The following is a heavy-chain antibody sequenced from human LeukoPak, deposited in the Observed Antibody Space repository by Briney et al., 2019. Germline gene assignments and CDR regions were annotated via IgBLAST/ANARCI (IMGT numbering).Heavy chain of an antibody. J-gene: IGHJ4*02. CDR2: IYYSGST. V-gene: IGHV4-30-4*01. CDR3: ARTSYYYDSSGYYYPYYFDY. CDR1: DDSISTYY. Sequence: SETLSLTCPVSDDSISTYYWSWIRQPPGKGLEWIGYIYYSGSTYYNPSLKSRVTISVDTSKNQFSLKLSSVTAADTAVYYCARTSYYYDSSGYYYPYYFDYWGQGTLVTVSS. D-gene: IGHD3-22*01.